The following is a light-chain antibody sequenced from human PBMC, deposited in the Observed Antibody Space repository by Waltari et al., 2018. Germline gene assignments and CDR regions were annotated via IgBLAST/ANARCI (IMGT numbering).Light chain of an antibody. CDR1: QSVSSY. CDR3: QQRSNWPLT. V-gene: IGKV3-11*01. J-gene: IGKJ4*01. CDR2: DAS. Sequence: EIVLTQSPATLSLSPGERATLSCRASQSVSSYLAWYKPKPGQSPRLLIFDASNRATGIPARFSGSGSGTDFTLTISSLEPEDFAAYYCQQRSNWPLTFGGGTKVEIK.